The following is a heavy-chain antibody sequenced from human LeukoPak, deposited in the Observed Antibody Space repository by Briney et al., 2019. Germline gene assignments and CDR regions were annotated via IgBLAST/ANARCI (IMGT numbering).Heavy chain of an antibody. CDR3: ARDRITAVRGVKAYYYYMDV. V-gene: IGHV4-61*02. CDR2: IYTSGST. Sequence: SQTLSLTCTVSGGSISSGSYYWSWIRRPAGKGLEWIGRIYTSGSTNYNPSLKSRVTISVDTSKNQFSLKLSSVTAADTAVYYCARDRITAVRGVKAYYYYMDVWGKGTTVTVSS. CDR1: GGSISSGSYY. D-gene: IGHD3-10*01. J-gene: IGHJ6*03.